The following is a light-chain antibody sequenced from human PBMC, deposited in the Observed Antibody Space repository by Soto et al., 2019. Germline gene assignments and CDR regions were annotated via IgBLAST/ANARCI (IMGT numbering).Light chain of an antibody. J-gene: IGKJ3*01. V-gene: IGKV3-20*01. CDR1: QSVSANY. CDR2: GAS. Sequence: EVVLTQSPATLSLSPGERATLSSRANQSVSANYLAWYQQKPGQAPRLLIYGASSRATAIPDRFSGSGSGTDFTLTISRLEPEDFAVFYCHQYGSSPFTFGPGTKVDIK. CDR3: HQYGSSPFT.